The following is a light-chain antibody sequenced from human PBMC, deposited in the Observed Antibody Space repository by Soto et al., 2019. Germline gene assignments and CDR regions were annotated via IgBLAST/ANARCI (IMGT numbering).Light chain of an antibody. Sequence: EIVMTQSPATLSVSPGERATLSCSASQSVSGNLAWYQQKPGKAPRLLIYGASTRATGIPARFSGSGSGTVFTLTTSSLPSEAFAVYYCQQYNNWYPITFGQGKRLEIK. CDR3: QQYNNWYPIT. CDR2: GAS. V-gene: IGKV3-15*01. CDR1: QSVSGN. J-gene: IGKJ5*01.